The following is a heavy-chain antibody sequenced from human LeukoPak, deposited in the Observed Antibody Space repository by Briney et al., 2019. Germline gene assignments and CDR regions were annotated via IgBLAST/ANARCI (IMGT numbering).Heavy chain of an antibody. CDR2: ISYDGSNK. CDR1: GFTFSSYA. V-gene: IGHV3-30*14. CDR3: ARRPTWGSGYY. J-gene: IGHJ4*02. D-gene: IGHD7-27*01. Sequence: GSLRLSCAASGFTFSSYAMHWVRQAPGKGLEWVAVISYDGSNKYYADSVKGRFTISRDNSKNTLYLQMNSLRAEDTAVYYCARRPTWGSGYYWGQGTQVTVSS.